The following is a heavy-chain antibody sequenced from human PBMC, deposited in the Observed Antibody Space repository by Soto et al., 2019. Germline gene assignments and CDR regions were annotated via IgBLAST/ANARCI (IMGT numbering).Heavy chain of an antibody. J-gene: IGHJ5*02. D-gene: IGHD2-2*01. CDR3: AKDNCISTSCYRLYNWFDP. CDR2: INSDGSST. CDR1: GFTISSHW. V-gene: IGHV3-74*01. Sequence: GESLKISCAASGFTISSHWMHWVRQAPGKGLVWVSRINSDGSSTSYADSVKGRFTISRDNSKNTLYLQMNNLRAEDTAVYYCAKDNCISTSCYRLYNWFDPWGQGTLVTVSS.